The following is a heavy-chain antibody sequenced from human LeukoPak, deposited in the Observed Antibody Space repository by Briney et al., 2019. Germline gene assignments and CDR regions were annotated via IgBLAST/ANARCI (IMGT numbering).Heavy chain of an antibody. Sequence: GGSLRLSCAASGFSVSSNYLSWVRQAPGKGLEWVSVLYSGGNTHYADSVNGRFTISRDNSKNTLYLQMNSLRAEDTAVYYCARRYCSTCPTGHSFDLWGQGTMVTVSS. CDR3: ARRYCSTCPTGHSFDL. J-gene: IGHJ3*01. D-gene: IGHD2-2*01. CDR2: LYSGGNT. V-gene: IGHV3-53*01. CDR1: GFSVSSNY.